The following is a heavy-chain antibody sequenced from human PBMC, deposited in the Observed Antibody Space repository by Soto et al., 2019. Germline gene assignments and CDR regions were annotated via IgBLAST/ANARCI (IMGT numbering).Heavy chain of an antibody. CDR3: TGDGPSIVQGAFDN. D-gene: IGHD1-26*01. Sequence: SVKVSCKASGCTFSSYAMNWVRQAPGQGLEWMGGIILVFGKANYAQKFQERVTIPTDKSTSTASMELSSLRSDDTAVYYCTGDGPSIVQGAFDNWGQGTLVTVSS. CDR1: GCTFSSYA. CDR2: IILVFGKA. V-gene: IGHV1-69*05. J-gene: IGHJ4*01.